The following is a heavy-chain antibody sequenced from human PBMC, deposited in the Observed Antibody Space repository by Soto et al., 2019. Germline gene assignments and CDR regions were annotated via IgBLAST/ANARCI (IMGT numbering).Heavy chain of an antibody. CDR2: IIPMFGTP. V-gene: IGHV1-69*13. J-gene: IGHJ4*02. CDR3: ATSEGSDGYSFDY. Sequence: SVKVSCKASGITFNRQDMRWVRQAPGQGLEWMGGIIPMFGTPHYAEKFQHRVTITADESTGTAYLELSSLTSEDTAVYYCATSEGSDGYSFDYWGPGTLVTVSS. D-gene: IGHD5-12*01. CDR1: GITFNRQD.